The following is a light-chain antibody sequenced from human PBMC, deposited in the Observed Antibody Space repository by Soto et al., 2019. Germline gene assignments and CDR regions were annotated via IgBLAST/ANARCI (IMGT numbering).Light chain of an antibody. CDR1: SSDIGGYKY. V-gene: IGLV2-14*01. CDR2: EVT. Sequence: QSVLTQPASVSGSPGQSSTISCTGTSSDIGGYKYVSWYQHHPGKAPKLVIYEVTNRPSGISNRFSGTKFGNTAYLTIAGLQAEDEADYYCSSYRSSATPYVFGTGTKLTVL. CDR3: SSYRSSATPYV. J-gene: IGLJ1*01.